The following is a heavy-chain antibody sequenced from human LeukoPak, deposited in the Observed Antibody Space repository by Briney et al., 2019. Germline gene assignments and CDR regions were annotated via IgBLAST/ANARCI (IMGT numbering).Heavy chain of an antibody. V-gene: IGHV3-30*18. J-gene: IGHJ4*02. CDR2: ISYDGSNK. CDR1: GFTFSSYG. D-gene: IGHD3-16*01. Sequence: GGSLGLSCAASGFTFSSYGMHWVRQAPGMGLEWVAIISYDGSNKYYADSVKGRFTISRDNSRNTLYLQMNSLRTEDTALYYCAKVRVDAYVSPNDYWGQGTLVTVSS. CDR3: AKVRVDAYVSPNDY.